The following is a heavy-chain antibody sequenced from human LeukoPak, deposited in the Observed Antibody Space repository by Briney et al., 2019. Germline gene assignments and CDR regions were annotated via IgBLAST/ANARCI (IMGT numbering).Heavy chain of an antibody. CDR1: GFTFSNAW. Sequence: PGGSLRLSCAASGFTFSNAWMSWVRQAPGKGLEWVGRIKSKTDGGTTDYAAPVKGRFTISRDDSKNTLYLQMNSLKTEDTAVYYCSRVIAAAEFGYYYMDVWGKGTTVTISS. CDR3: SRVIAAAEFGYYYMDV. D-gene: IGHD6-13*01. V-gene: IGHV3-15*01. J-gene: IGHJ6*03. CDR2: IKSKTDGGTT.